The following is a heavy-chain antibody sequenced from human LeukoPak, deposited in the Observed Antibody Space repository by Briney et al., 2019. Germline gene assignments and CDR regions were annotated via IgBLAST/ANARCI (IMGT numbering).Heavy chain of an antibody. V-gene: IGHV3-48*03. CDR1: GFAFSAYE. CDR2: IAGSDTTT. Sequence: GGSLRVSCLASGFAFSAYEMNWVRQAPGKGLEWVSYIAGSDTTTYYADSVKGRFTIFRDNAKNSLYLQMNSLRAEDTALYYCTTLGYHLDSWGQGTLVTVSS. CDR3: TTLGYHLDS. J-gene: IGHJ4*02. D-gene: IGHD3-22*01.